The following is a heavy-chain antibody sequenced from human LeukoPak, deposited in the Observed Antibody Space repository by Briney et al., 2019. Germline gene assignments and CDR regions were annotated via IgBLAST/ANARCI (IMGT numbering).Heavy chain of an antibody. CDR2: ISSSSSTI. D-gene: IGHD2-2*01. CDR3: AKGTGHCSSTSCYLEFDY. CDR1: GFTFSSYS. J-gene: IGHJ4*02. Sequence: QPGGSLRLSCAASGFTFSSYSMNWVRQAPGKGLEWVSYISSSSSTIYYADSVKGRFTISRDSAKNSLYLQMNSLRAEDTAVYYCAKGTGHCSSTSCYLEFDYWGQGTLVTVSS. V-gene: IGHV3-48*04.